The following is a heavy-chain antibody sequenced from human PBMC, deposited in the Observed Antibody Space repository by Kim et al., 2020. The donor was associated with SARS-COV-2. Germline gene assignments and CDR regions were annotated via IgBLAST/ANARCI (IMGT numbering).Heavy chain of an antibody. J-gene: IGHJ6*02. CDR1: GFTFSSYG. CDR2: ISYDGSNK. Sequence: GGSLRLSCAASGFTFSSYGMHWVRQAPGKGLEWVAVISYDGSNKYYADSVKGRFTISRDNSKNTLYLQMNSLRAEDTAVYYCAKDSDLRGTRISVGGMDVWGQGTTVTVSS. D-gene: IGHD5-12*01. V-gene: IGHV3-30*18. CDR3: AKDSDLRGTRISVGGMDV.